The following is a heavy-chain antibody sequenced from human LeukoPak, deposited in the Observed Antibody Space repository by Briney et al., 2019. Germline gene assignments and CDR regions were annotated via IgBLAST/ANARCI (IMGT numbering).Heavy chain of an antibody. Sequence: SETLSLTCTVSGGSLSSYYWSWIRQPPGKGLEWLGYIYYSGSTNYNPSLKSRVTISVDTSKNQFSLKLSSVTAADTAVYYCARGRRYSSSWYRGPEHRDAFDIWGQGTMVTVSS. D-gene: IGHD6-13*01. CDR2: IYYSGST. V-gene: IGHV4-59*01. CDR3: ARGRRYSSSWYRGPEHRDAFDI. CDR1: GGSLSSYY. J-gene: IGHJ3*02.